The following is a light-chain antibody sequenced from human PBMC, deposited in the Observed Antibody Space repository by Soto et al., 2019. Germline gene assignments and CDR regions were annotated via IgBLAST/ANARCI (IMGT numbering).Light chain of an antibody. CDR1: SSNIGSNT. Sequence: QSVLTQPPSASGTPGQRVTISSSGSSSNIGSNTVNWYQQLPGTAPKLLIYSNNQRPSGVPDRFSGSKSGTSASLAISGLRSEDEADYYCAAWDDSLNGYVFGTGTKVTVL. J-gene: IGLJ1*01. CDR3: AAWDDSLNGYV. CDR2: SNN. V-gene: IGLV1-44*01.